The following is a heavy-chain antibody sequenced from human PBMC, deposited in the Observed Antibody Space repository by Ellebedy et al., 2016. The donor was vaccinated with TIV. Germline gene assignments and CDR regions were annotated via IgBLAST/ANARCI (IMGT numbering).Heavy chain of an antibody. CDR1: GFTLSTHW. CDR3: ARWAYVNSWYHLDY. CDR2: IKQAGSVQ. D-gene: IGHD1-14*01. V-gene: IGHV3-7*01. J-gene: IGHJ4*02. Sequence: PGGSLRLSCAASGFTLSTHWMSWVRQAPGKGLEWVASIKQAGSVQFYVNSVRGRFTISRDNSKTSTYLQMNSLRAEDTGVYYCARWAYVNSWYHLDYWGQGTLGTVAS.